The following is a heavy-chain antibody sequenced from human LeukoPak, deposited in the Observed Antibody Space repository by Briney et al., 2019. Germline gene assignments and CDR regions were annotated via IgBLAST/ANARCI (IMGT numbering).Heavy chain of an antibody. V-gene: IGHV4-39*07. D-gene: IGHD3-9*01. CDR1: GGSISSSSYY. CDR3: EANWLSETYYFDY. CDR2: IYTSGYT. Sequence: PSETLSLTCTVSGGSISSSSYYWGWIRQPPGKGLEWIGRIYTSGYTTYNPSLKSRVTMSVDTSKNQFSLKLSSVTAADTAVYYCEANWLSETYYFDYWGQGIVVTVSS. J-gene: IGHJ4*02.